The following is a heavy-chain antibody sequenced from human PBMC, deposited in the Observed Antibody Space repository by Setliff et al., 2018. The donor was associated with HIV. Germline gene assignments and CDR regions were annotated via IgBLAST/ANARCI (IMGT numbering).Heavy chain of an antibody. CDR2: VYGGDSDT. CDR1: GFDFTKYW. V-gene: IGHV5-51*01. J-gene: IGHJ4*02. CDR3: ATLTNFDH. D-gene: IGHD7-27*01. Sequence: GESLKISCKASGFDFTKYWIGWVRQMPGKGLEWMGIVYGGDSDTRYNPYFEGQVTMSADRSITTAYLQWSRLKASDTAMYYCATLTNFDHWGQGTLVTVSS.